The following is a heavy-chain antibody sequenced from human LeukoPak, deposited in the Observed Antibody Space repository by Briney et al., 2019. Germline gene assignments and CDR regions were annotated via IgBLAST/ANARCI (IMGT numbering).Heavy chain of an antibody. V-gene: IGHV1-69*04. CDR1: GGTSNSHA. CDR2: IIPNLGTT. CDR3: ATTNDGGGYQWGDFFDF. D-gene: IGHD3-22*01. Sequence: GASVKVSCKASGGTSNSHAISWGRQAPGQGLEWMGRIIPNLGTTNRAQNFQDRVTLTADKSTNTAYMELPSLTSDDTAVYYCATTNDGGGYQWGDFFDFWGQGTLVTVSS. J-gene: IGHJ4*02.